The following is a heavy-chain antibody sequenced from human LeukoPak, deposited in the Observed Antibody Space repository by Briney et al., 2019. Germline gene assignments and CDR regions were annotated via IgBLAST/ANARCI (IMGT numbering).Heavy chain of an antibody. CDR1: GGSISSYY. D-gene: IGHD3-10*01. CDR3: ARSKGRRFGELLYENWFDP. Sequence: SETLSLTCTVSGGSISSYYWSWIRQPAGKGLEWIGRIYTSGSTNYNPSLKSRVTMSVDTSKNQFSLKLSSVTAADTAVYYCARSKGRRFGELLYENWFDPWGQGTLVTVSS. J-gene: IGHJ5*02. V-gene: IGHV4-4*07. CDR2: IYTSGST.